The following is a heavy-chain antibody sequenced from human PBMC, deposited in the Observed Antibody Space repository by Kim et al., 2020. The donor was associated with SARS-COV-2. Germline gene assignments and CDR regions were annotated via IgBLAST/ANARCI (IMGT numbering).Heavy chain of an antibody. CDR1: GIDFSYYY. V-gene: IGHV3-11*05. CDR2: ISSSGSYT. CDR3: VRGAGGASSWYYFDS. J-gene: IGHJ4*02. D-gene: IGHD6-13*01. Sequence: GGSLRLSCAASGIDFSYYYMSWIRQAPGKGLEWISYISSSGSYTKYADSLKGRFTISRDNAENSLYLEMNSLRPEDTAVYYCVRGAGGASSWYYFDSWGPGTLVTVSS.